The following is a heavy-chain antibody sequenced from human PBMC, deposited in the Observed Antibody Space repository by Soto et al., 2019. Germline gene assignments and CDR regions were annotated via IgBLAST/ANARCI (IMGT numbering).Heavy chain of an antibody. J-gene: IGHJ5*02. Sequence: SETLSLTCTFSGCSISSYYWSWIRQPPGKGLEWIGYIYYSGSTNYNPSLKSRVTISVDTSKNQFSLKLSSVTAADTAVYYCARDSEVTTVTTWNWFDPWGQGTLVTVSS. CDR2: IYYSGST. D-gene: IGHD4-17*01. V-gene: IGHV4-59*01. CDR1: GCSISSYY. CDR3: ARDSEVTTVTTWNWFDP.